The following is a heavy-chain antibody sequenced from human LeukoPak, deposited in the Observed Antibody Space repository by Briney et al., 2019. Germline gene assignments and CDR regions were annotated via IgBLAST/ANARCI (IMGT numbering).Heavy chain of an antibody. D-gene: IGHD6-19*01. V-gene: IGHV4-38-2*01. CDR3: ARAHSSGWTFDY. CDR2: IYHSGST. CDR1: GNSISSGYY. J-gene: IGHJ4*02. Sequence: SETLSLTCAVSGNSISSGYYWGWIRQPPGKGLEWIGSIYHSGSTYYNPSLKSRVTISVDTSKNQFSLKLSSVTAADTAVYYCARAHSSGWTFDYWGQGTLVTVSS.